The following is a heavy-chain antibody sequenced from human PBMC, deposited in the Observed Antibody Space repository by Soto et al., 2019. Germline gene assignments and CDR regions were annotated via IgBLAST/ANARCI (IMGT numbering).Heavy chain of an antibody. CDR1: GYTFTSCG. J-gene: IGHJ4*02. D-gene: IGHD3-10*01. Sequence: QVHLVQSGAEVKKPGASVKVSCKASGYTFTSCGITWVRQAPGQGLEWMGWISAHNGNTDYAQKLQGRVIVTRDTSTSTADMELRSLISDDSAVYYCARGRYGEYWGQGALFTVSS. V-gene: IGHV1-18*01. CDR2: ISAHNGNT. CDR3: ARGRYGEY.